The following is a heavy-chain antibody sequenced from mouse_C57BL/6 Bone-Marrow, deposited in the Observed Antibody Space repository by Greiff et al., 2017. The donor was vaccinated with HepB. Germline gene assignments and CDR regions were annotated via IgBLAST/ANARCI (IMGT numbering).Heavy chain of an antibody. V-gene: IGHV3-6*01. CDR2: ISYDGSN. CDR3: ARDYWDAMDY. CDR1: GYSITSGYY. D-gene: IGHD4-1*01. Sequence: DVQLQESGPGLVKPSQSLSLTCSVTGYSITSGYYWNWIRQFPGNKLEWMGYISYDGSNNYNPSLKNRISITRDTSKNQFFLKLNSVTTEDTATYYCARDYWDAMDYWGQGTSVTVSS. J-gene: IGHJ4*01.